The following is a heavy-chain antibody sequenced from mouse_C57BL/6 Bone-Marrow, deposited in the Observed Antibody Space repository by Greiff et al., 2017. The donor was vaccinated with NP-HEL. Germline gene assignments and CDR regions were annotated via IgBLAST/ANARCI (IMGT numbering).Heavy chain of an antibody. D-gene: IGHD1-1*01. CDR3: ARGTTVVGPWYFDV. J-gene: IGHJ1*03. CDR2: IDPSDSET. Sequence: QVQLKQPGAELVRPGSSVKLSCKASGYTFTSYWMHWVKQRPIQGLEWIGNIDPSDSETHYNQKFKDKATLTVDKSSSTAYMQLSSLTSEDSAVYYCARGTTVVGPWYFDVWGTGTTVTVSS. V-gene: IGHV1-52*01. CDR1: GYTFTSYW.